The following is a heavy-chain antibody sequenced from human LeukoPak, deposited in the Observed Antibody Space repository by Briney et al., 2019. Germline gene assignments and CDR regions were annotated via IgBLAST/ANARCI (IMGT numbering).Heavy chain of an antibody. CDR1: GYTFTGYY. D-gene: IGHD3-22*01. J-gene: IGHJ4*02. Sequence: ASVKVSCKASGYTFTGYYMHWVRQAPGQGLEWMGWINPNSGGTNYAQKFQGRVTMTRDTSISTAYMELSRLRSDDTAVYYCARDALYDSSGYGLTGDFNYWGQGTLVTVSS. V-gene: IGHV1-2*02. CDR3: ARDALYDSSGYGLTGDFNY. CDR2: INPNSGGT.